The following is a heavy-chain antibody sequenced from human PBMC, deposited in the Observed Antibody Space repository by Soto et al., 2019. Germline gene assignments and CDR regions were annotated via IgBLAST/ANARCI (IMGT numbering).Heavy chain of an antibody. CDR1: GGSISRYY. V-gene: IGHV4-59*01. CDR3: ARDLWGYCGTDCYPLDV. D-gene: IGHD2-21*02. J-gene: IGHJ6*02. Sequence: SEALSLTFTVSGGSISRYYWSWIRPPPGGGLEWIGYMYNTGSTVYNPPFKSRVNISVDTSKNQFFLKLNSVTAADTAVYYCARDLWGYCGTDCYPLDVWGQGTTVTVSS. CDR2: MYNTGST.